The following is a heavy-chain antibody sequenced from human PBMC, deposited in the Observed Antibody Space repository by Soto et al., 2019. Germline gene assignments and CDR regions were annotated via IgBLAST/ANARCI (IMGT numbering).Heavy chain of an antibody. CDR1: GFTFSSYA. Sequence: QVQLVESGGGVVQPGRSLRLSCAASGFTFSSYAMHWVRQAPGKGLEWVAVISYDGSNKYYADSVKGRFTISRDNSKNTLDLQMNSLRAEDTAVYYCARGVPTGYSSGEAFDIWGQGTMVTVSS. CDR2: ISYDGSNK. CDR3: ARGVPTGYSSGEAFDI. D-gene: IGHD6-19*01. V-gene: IGHV3-30-3*01. J-gene: IGHJ3*02.